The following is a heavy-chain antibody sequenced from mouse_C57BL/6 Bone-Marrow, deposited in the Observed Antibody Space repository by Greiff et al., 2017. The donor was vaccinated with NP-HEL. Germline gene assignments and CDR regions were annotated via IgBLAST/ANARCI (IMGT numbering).Heavy chain of an antibody. V-gene: IGHV1-81*01. CDR3: ARRGRRRGPWFGY. Sequence: VHLVESGAELARPGASVKLSCKASGYTFTSYGISWVKQRTGQGLEWIGEIYPRSGNTYYNEKFKGKATLTADKSSSTAYMELSSLTSEDSAVYSCARRGRRRGPWFGYGGQGTLVTVSA. CDR2: IYPRSGNT. D-gene: IGHD2-12*01. CDR1: GYTFTSYG. J-gene: IGHJ3*01.